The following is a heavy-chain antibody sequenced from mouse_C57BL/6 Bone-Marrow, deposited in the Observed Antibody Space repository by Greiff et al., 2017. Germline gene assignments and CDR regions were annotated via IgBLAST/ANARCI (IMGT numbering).Heavy chain of an antibody. CDR1: GYTFPDYN. Sequence: EVQLHQSGPELVKPGASVKIPCKAPGYTFPDYNLDWVKQSHGKSLDGMGDRNPNNGGTIYNQKSKGKATLTVDKSSSTAYMELRSLTSEDTAVYYCARRGIQALDYWGQGTTLTVSS. CDR2: RNPNNGGT. CDR3: ARRGIQALDY. V-gene: IGHV1-18*01. D-gene: IGHD3-2*02. J-gene: IGHJ2*01.